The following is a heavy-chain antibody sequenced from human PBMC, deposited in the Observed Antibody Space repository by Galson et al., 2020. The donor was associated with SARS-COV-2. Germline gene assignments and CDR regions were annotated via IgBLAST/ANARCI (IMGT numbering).Heavy chain of an antibody. Sequence: ASVKVSCKASGYTFTDNGLSWVRQAPGQGLEWVGWISTYSGNTKFAQKFLDRVTMTKDTSTSTAYMEMRGLRSDDTAISYCARDRDWDLDYWGQGTLVTVSS. CDR1: GYTFTDNG. J-gene: IGHJ4*02. CDR2: ISTYSGNT. D-gene: IGHD3-9*01. V-gene: IGHV1-18*01. CDR3: ARDRDWDLDY.